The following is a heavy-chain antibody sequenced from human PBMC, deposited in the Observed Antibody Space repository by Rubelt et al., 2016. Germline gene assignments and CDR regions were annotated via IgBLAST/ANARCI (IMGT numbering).Heavy chain of an antibody. D-gene: IGHD2-15*01. Sequence: EWVAVISYDGSNKYYADSVKGRFTISRDNSKNTLYLQMNSLRAEDTAVYYCAKESGVGIVGYCSGGSCGNWFDPWGQGTLVTVSP. CDR3: AKESGVGIVGYCSGGSCGNWFDP. J-gene: IGHJ5*02. CDR2: ISYDGSNK. V-gene: IGHV3-30*18.